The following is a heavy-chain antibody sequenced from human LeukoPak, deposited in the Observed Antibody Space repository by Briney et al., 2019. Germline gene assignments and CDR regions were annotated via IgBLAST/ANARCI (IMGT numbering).Heavy chain of an antibody. CDR3: ARDYRSTFDY. J-gene: IGHJ4*02. V-gene: IGHV3-23*01. D-gene: IGHD1-26*01. CDR2: VSGSGGVT. Sequence: GGSLRLSCAASGFTFSNYAMSWVRQAPGKGLEWVSGVSGSGGVTYHADSVKGRFTISRDNSKNTLHLQMNSLRAEDTAVYYCARDYRSTFDYWGQGTLVTVSS. CDR1: GFTFSNYA.